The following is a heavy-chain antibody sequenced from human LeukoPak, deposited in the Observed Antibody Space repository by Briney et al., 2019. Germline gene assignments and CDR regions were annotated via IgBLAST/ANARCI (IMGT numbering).Heavy chain of an antibody. D-gene: IGHD3-22*01. V-gene: IGHV4-4*07. CDR1: SDSFSPYY. CDR3: ARVIGVNDKYFDP. J-gene: IGHJ5*02. CDR2: LHPNSGV. Sequence: SETLSLTCNVSSDSFSPYYWSWIRQPAGKGLEWIGRLHPNSGVNYNPSLRSRVTLSGDTSKKQVFLRLTAVTAADTVVYYCARVIGVNDKYFDPWGQGIPVTV.